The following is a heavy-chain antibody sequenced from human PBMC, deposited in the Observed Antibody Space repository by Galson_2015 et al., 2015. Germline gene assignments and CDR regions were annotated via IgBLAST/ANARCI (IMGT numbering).Heavy chain of an antibody. CDR3: ARGVRTAAPSRNWYFDL. V-gene: IGHV3-13*01. CDR2: IGTAGDT. D-gene: IGHD6-13*01. CDR1: GFTFSSYD. J-gene: IGHJ2*01. Sequence: SLRLSCAASGFTFSSYDMHWVRQATGKGLEWVSAIGTAGDTYYPGSVKGRFTISRENAKNSLYLQMNSLRAGDTAVYYCARGVRTAAPSRNWYFDLWGRGTLVTVSS.